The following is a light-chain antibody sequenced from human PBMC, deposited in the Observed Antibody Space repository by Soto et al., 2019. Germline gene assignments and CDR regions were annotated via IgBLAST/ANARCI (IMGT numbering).Light chain of an antibody. CDR3: QQTSSTPT. V-gene: IGKV1-5*03. Sequence: DNQMTQSPSTLSASVGDRVTITCRASQSISSWLAWYQQTPGKAPKLLIYKASSLESGVPSRFSGSGSGTDFTLTISNLQPEDFATYYCQQTSSTPTFGGGTKVDI. CDR1: QSISSW. J-gene: IGKJ4*01. CDR2: KAS.